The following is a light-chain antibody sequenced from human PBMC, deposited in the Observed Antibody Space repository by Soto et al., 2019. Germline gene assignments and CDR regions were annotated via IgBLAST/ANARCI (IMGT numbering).Light chain of an antibody. CDR1: QSVTSH. J-gene: IGKJ1*01. V-gene: IGKV3-11*01. Sequence: EIVLTQSPATLSLSPGERATLSCRASQSVTSHLAWYKEKPGQAPRVPIYDASNRATGIPARFSGSGSGTDFTLAISSLEPEDFAVYYRHQTLQLAPWTFGQGTKVEIK. CDR2: DAS. CDR3: HQTLQLAPWT.